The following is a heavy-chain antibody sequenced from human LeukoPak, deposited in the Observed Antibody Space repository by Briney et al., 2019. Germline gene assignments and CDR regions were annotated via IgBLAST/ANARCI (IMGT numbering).Heavy chain of an antibody. D-gene: IGHD6-19*01. CDR2: IYHSGST. CDR3: ARDREYSSGLYYFDY. CDR1: GGSISSSNW. Sequence: SETLSLTCAVSGGSISSSNWWSWVRQPPGKGLEWIGEIYHSGSTNYNPSLKSRVTISVDKSKNQFSLKLSSVTAADTAVYYCARDREYSSGLYYFDYWGQGTLVTVSS. V-gene: IGHV4-4*02. J-gene: IGHJ4*02.